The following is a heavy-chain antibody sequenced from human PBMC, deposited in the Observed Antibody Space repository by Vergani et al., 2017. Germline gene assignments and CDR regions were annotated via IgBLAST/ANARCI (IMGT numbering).Heavy chain of an antibody. CDR2: VDPEDGET. CDR1: GYTFTDHY. V-gene: IGHV1-69-2*01. Sequence: EVQLVQSGAEVKKPGATMKISCKVSGYTFTDHYMHWVKQAPGKGLEWMGLVDPEDGETIYAEKFKGRVTIAADTSTDTAHLELSSLRSEDTAVYYCATPKTVTTVGREVWAKGTTIIVS. CDR3: ATPKTVTTVGREV. D-gene: IGHD4-17*01. J-gene: IGHJ6*04.